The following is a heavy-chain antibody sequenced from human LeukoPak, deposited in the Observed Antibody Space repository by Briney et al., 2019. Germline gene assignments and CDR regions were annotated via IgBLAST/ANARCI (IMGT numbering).Heavy chain of an antibody. D-gene: IGHD1-1*01. CDR1: GFTFSNYG. J-gene: IGHJ4*02. CDR2: IWYDGSNE. V-gene: IGHV3-33*01. CDR3: ARGSQSTWGFFAY. Sequence: PGRSLRLSCAASGFTFSNYGMHWVRQAPGKGLQWVAVIWYDGSNEYYTGSVKGRFTISRDNAHNTLYLQMNSLRAEDTAVYYCARGSQSTWGFFAYWGQGTLVTVSS.